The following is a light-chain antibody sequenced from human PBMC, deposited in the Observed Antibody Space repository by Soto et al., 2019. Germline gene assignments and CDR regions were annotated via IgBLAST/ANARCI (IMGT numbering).Light chain of an antibody. Sequence: EIVLTQSPGTLSLSPGERATLSCRASQSITSTYLAWYQQKPGQAPRLLIYGASSRATGIPDRFSGSGSGTDFTLTISRLEPEDFAVYSCPQYESSLKTFGQGTKVE. V-gene: IGKV3-20*01. CDR2: GAS. CDR3: PQYESSLKT. CDR1: QSITSTY. J-gene: IGKJ1*01.